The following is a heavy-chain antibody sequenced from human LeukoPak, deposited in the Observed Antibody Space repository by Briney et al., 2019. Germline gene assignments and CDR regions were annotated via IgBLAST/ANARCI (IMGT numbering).Heavy chain of an antibody. D-gene: IGHD2-15*01. CDR3: TTDELMTGSFDY. CDR2: IKSKSDGGTT. CDR1: GFSFSDAW. V-gene: IGHV3-15*01. J-gene: IGHJ4*02. Sequence: PGGSLRLSCAASGFSFSDAWLSWVRQPPGKGLEWVGRIKSKSDGGTTDYAAPVKGRFTTSRDDSKNTLYLQMNSLKPEDTAVYYCTTDELMTGSFDYWGQGTLVTVSS.